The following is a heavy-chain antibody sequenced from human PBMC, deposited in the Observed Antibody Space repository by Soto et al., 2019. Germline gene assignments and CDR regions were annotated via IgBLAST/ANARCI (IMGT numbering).Heavy chain of an antibody. D-gene: IGHD3-9*01. CDR1: GGSISSSSYY. Sequence: SETLSLTCTVSGGSISSSSYYWGWIRQPPGKGLEWIGSIYYSGSTYYNPSLKSRVTISVDTSKNQFSLKLSSVTAADTAVYYCASHYDILTGYYRYYYMDVWGKGTTVTVSS. CDR3: ASHYDILTGYYRYYYMDV. CDR2: IYYSGST. V-gene: IGHV4-39*01. J-gene: IGHJ6*03.